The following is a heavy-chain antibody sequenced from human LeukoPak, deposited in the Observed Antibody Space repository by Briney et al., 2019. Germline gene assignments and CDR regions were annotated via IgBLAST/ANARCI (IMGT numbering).Heavy chain of an antibody. Sequence: GGSLRLSCAASGFTFSSHAMSWVRQAPGKGPEWVSGISGSGGSTYYADSVKGRFAISRDNSKNTLYLQMNSLRAEDTAVYYCAKDSSSADYGDYSDYWGQGTLVTVSS. J-gene: IGHJ4*02. V-gene: IGHV3-23*01. CDR1: GFTFSSHA. D-gene: IGHD4-17*01. CDR2: ISGSGGST. CDR3: AKDSSSADYGDYSDY.